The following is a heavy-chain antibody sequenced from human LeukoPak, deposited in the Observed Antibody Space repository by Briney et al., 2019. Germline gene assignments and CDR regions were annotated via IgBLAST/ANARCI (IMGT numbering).Heavy chain of an antibody. CDR3: ARSRGGWVYFDY. Sequence: GASVKVSCKASGGTFSSYAISWVRQAPGQGLEWMGGIIPIFGTANYAQKFQGRVTITADESTSTAYMELSSLRSEDTAVYYCARSRGGWVYFDYWGQGTLVTVSS. V-gene: IGHV1-69*13. CDR2: IIPIFGTA. D-gene: IGHD6-19*01. CDR1: GGTFSSYA. J-gene: IGHJ4*02.